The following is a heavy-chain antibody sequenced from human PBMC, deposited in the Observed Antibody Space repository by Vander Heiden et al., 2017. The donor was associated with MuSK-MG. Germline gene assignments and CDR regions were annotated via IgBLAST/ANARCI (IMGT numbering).Heavy chain of an antibody. V-gene: IGHV1-24*01. D-gene: IGHD3-3*01. Sequence: QVQLVQSGAEVKKPGASVKVSCKVSGYTLTELSIHCVRTAPGKGLEWMGVFDPEDGETIYAQQFQGSVTMTEDTSTDTAYMELSSLRSEDTAVYYCATPRDFWSGYKAFDIWGQGTMVTVSS. CDR3: ATPRDFWSGYKAFDI. CDR1: GYTLTELS. J-gene: IGHJ3*02. CDR2: FDPEDGET.